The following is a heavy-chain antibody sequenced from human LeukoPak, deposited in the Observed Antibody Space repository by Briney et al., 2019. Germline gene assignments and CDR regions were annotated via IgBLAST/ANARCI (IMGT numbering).Heavy chain of an antibody. Sequence: SETLSLTCTVSGGSISSYYWSWIRQPPGKGLEWIANISDIGSINYNPSLKSRVTISLDTSKNQFSLKLSSVTAADTAVYYCARGYLEYSSSFLDYWGQGTLVTVSS. CDR2: ISDIGSI. CDR3: ARGYLEYSSSFLDY. V-gene: IGHV4-59*12. J-gene: IGHJ4*02. CDR1: GGSISSYY. D-gene: IGHD6-6*01.